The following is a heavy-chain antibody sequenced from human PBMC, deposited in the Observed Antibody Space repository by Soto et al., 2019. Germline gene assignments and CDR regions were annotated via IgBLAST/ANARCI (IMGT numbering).Heavy chain of an antibody. V-gene: IGHV4-61*01. J-gene: IGHJ4*02. CDR1: GGSVSSGSYY. CDR3: ARCVRGVYYFDY. CDR2: IYYSGST. Sequence: PSETLSLTCTVSGGSVSSGSYYWSWIRQPPGKGLEWIGYIYYSGSTNYNPSLKSRVTISVGTSKNQFSLKLSSVTAADTAVYYCARCVRGVYYFDYWGQGTLVTSPQ. D-gene: IGHD3-10*01.